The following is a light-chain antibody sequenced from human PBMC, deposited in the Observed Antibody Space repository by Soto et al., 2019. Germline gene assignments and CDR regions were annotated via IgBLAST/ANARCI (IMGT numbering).Light chain of an antibody. CDR1: QGIRND. CDR2: AAS. CDR3: LQDYNYPRT. V-gene: IGKV1-6*01. Sequence: AIQMTQSPSSLSASVGDRVTITCRASQGIRNDLGWYQQKPGRAPKLLIYAASSLQSGVPSRFSGSGSGTDFTLTISSLQPEDFAAYYCLQDYNYPRTFGQGTKVEIK. J-gene: IGKJ1*01.